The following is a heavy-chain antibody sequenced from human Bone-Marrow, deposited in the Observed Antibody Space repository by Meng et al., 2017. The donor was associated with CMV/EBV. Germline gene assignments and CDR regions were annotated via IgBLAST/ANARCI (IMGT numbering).Heavy chain of an antibody. V-gene: IGHV3-23*03. CDR2: IYSGGSST. CDR3: AKDAVLDY. Sequence: GESLKISCAASGFTVSSNYMSWVRQAPGKGLEWVSVIYSGGSSTYYADSVKGRFTISRDNSKNTLYLQMNSLRAEDTAVYYCAKDAVLDYWGQGTLVTVSS. D-gene: IGHD6-6*01. CDR1: GFTVSSNY. J-gene: IGHJ4*02.